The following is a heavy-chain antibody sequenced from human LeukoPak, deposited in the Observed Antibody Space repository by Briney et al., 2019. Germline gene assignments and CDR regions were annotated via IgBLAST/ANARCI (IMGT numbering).Heavy chain of an antibody. V-gene: IGHV3-30*02. D-gene: IGHD3-10*01. CDR1: GFTFSSFG. CDR3: AKDLALWFGESYYFDY. CDR2: IRYDGSNK. J-gene: IGHJ4*02. Sequence: GGSLRLSCAASGFTFSSFGMHWVRQAPGKGLGWVAFIRYDGSNKYYADSVKGRFTISRDNSKNTLYLQMNSLRAEDTAVYYCAKDLALWFGESYYFDYWGQGTLVTVSS.